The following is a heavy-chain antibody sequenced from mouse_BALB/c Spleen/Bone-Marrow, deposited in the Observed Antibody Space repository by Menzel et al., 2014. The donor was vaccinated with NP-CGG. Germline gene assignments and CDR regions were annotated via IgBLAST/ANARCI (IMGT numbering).Heavy chain of an antibody. CDR1: GFTFSDYY. CDR2: ISNGGGST. J-gene: IGHJ4*01. CDR3: ARGGICYGFDY. V-gene: IGHV5-12*02. Sequence: EVKVVESGGGLVQPGGSLKLSCATSGFTFSDYYMYWVRQTPEKRLEWVAYISNGGGSTYYPDTVKGRFTISRDNAKNTLYLQMSRLKSEDTAMYYCARGGICYGFDYWGQGTSVTVSS. D-gene: IGHD1-1*01.